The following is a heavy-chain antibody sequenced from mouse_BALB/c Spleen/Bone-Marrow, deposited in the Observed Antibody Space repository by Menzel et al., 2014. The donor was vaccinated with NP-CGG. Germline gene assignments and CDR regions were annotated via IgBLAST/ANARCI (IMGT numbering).Heavy chain of an antibody. CDR2: IRDKGNGYKT. Sequence: EVKLVESGGDSVQPGGSLKLSCAPSGFKFTDYYMSWVRQPPGKALEWLGFIRDKGNGYKTEYSESVKGRFTISIDNSQCILYLHLNTLRVEDSASYFCTRGVIYDGYHAWYFDVWGAGTTVTVSS. CDR3: TRGVIYDGYHAWYFDV. D-gene: IGHD2-3*01. V-gene: IGHV7-3*02. CDR1: GFKFTDYY. J-gene: IGHJ1*01.